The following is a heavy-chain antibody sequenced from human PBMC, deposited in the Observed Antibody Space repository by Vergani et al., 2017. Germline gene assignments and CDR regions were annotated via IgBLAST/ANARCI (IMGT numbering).Heavy chain of an antibody. Sequence: VQLVESGGGVVQPGRSLRLPCTASGFTFGDYAMSWFRQAPGKGLEWVGFIRSKAYGGTTDYAASVKGRVTISRDDSKSIAYLQMNSLKTEDTAVYYCTRKYSWNDWWFDPWGQGTLVTVSS. CDR1: GFTFGDYA. J-gene: IGHJ5*02. CDR2: IRSKAYGGTT. CDR3: TRKYSWNDWWFDP. V-gene: IGHV3-49*03. D-gene: IGHD1-20*01.